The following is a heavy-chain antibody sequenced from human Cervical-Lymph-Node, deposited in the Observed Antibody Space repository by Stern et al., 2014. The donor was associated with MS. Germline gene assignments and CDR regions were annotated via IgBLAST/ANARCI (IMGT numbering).Heavy chain of an antibody. CDR3: ARPHSPGWSYYFDF. CDR2: IFPCASDS. D-gene: IGHD6-19*01. CDR1: GYTFTDYW. V-gene: IGHV5-51*01. J-gene: IGHJ4*02. Sequence: MQLVQSGAEVRKPGQSLTISCNISGYTFTDYWIAWVRQMPGKGLEWMGAIFPCASDSNYSPSFQGHVTISVDTSINTAYLQWSDLRASDTAMYYCARPHSPGWSYYFDFWGQGTLVAVSS.